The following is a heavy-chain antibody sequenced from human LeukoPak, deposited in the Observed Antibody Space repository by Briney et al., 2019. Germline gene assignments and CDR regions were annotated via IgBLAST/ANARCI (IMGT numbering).Heavy chain of an antibody. Sequence: GGSLRLSCAASGFSFNSYAMTWVRQAPGKGLEWVSILRGSGGGTWYAGSVKGRFTISRDNSNNVIYLQMNSLRDEDTAIYYCAKDRTPYSRSGGYYLGAVDRWGHGTMVTVSS. CDR3: AKDRTPYSRSGGYYLGAVDR. D-gene: IGHD3-10*01. CDR1: GFSFNSYA. CDR2: LRGSGGGT. J-gene: IGHJ3*01. V-gene: IGHV3-23*01.